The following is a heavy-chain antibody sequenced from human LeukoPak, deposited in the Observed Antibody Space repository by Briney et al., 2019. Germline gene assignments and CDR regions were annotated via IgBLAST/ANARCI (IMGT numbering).Heavy chain of an antibody. J-gene: IGHJ6*04. D-gene: IGHD3-10*02. CDR3: AELGITMIGGV. V-gene: IGHV3-48*03. CDR2: ISSSGSTI. Sequence: QPGGSLRLSCAASGFTFSSYEMNWVRQAPGKGLEWVSYISSSGSTIYYADSVKGRFTISRDNAKDSLYLQMNSLRAEDTAVYYCAELGITMIGGVWGKGTTVTISS. CDR1: GFTFSSYE.